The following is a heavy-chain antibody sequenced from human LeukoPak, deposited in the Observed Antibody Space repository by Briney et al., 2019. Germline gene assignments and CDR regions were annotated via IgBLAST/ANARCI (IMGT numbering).Heavy chain of an antibody. CDR3: ARLNYYDSGSLTYSFDY. J-gene: IGHJ4*02. CDR2: IYYLDAT. V-gene: IGHV4-31*03. Sequence: SQTLSLTCTVSGTSISSSTYYYLSWIRQHPGEAPEWMGYIYYLDATYYNPSLKSRVSISVAASENQFSLKLTSVTAADTAVYYCARLNYYDSGSLTYSFDYWGQGTLVTVSP. D-gene: IGHD3-10*01. CDR1: GTSISSSTYY.